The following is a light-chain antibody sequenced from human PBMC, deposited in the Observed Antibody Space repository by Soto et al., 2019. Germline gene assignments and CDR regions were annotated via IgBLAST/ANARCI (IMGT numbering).Light chain of an antibody. CDR1: SSDVGSYNL. CDR3: CSYAGSSTPYV. J-gene: IGLJ1*01. CDR2: EGS. V-gene: IGLV2-23*01. Sequence: QSALTQPASVSGSPGQSITISCTGTSSDVGSYNLVSWYQQHPGKAPKLMICEGSKRPSGVSNRFSGSKSGNTASLTISGLQAEDEADYYCCSYAGSSTPYVFGTGTKLTVL.